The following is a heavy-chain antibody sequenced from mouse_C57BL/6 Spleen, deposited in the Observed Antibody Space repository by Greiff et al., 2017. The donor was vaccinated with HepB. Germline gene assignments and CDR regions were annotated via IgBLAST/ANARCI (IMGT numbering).Heavy chain of an antibody. D-gene: IGHD2-3*01. CDR2: IYPGDGDT. CDR3: ARRDGYYGYFDV. V-gene: IGHV1-82*01. CDR1: GYAFSSSW. Sequence: VQLKQSGPELVKPGASVKISCKASGYAFSSSWMNWVKQRPGKGLEWIGRIYPGDGDTNYNGKFKGKATLTADKSSSTAYMQLSSLTSEDSAVYFCARRDGYYGYFDVWGTGTTVTVSS. J-gene: IGHJ1*03.